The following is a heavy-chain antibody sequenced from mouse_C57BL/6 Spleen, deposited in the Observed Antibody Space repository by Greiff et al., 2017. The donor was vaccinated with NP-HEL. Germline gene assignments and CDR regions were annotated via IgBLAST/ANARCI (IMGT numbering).Heavy chain of an antibody. CDR2: IDPSDSYT. D-gene: IGHD2-5*01. CDR3: AIDSNYRWYFDV. V-gene: IGHV1-50*01. CDR1: GYTFTSYW. J-gene: IGHJ1*03. Sequence: QVHVKQSGAELVKPGASVKLSCKASGYTFTSYWMQWVKQRPGQGLEWIGEIDPSDSYTNYNQKFKGKATLTVDTSSSTAYMQLSSLTSEDSAVYYCAIDSNYRWYFDVWGTGTTVTVSS.